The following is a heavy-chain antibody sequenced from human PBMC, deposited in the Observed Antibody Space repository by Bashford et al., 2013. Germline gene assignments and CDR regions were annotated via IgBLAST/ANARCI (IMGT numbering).Heavy chain of an antibody. V-gene: IGHV4-61*05. CDR1: GDSIHGGNYH. J-gene: IGHJ4*02. CDR3: ARAIYAYALDY. CDR2: IHYSGTT. Sequence: SETLSLTCTVSGDSIHGGNYHWGWIRQAPGKGLEWIGYIHYSGTTDYNPSLKSRVTMSVDTSTNQFSLKLTSVTAADTAVYYCARAIYAYALDYWGQGALVTVSS. D-gene: IGHD3-16*01.